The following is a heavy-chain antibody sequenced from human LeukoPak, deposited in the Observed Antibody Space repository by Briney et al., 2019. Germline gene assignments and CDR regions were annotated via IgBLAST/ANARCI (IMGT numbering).Heavy chain of an antibody. D-gene: IGHD2-15*01. CDR2: ISQSGTT. J-gene: IGHJ5*02. Sequence: SKTLSLTCAVNNGSFSNYYWTWIRQSPGKGLQWIGEISQSGTTNYNPSLKSRLTLSMDESKNHLSLTLTSVTAADTALYFCARGGGNYLFFCDRGRLDPWGQGTLVTVSS. CDR3: ARGGGNYLFFCDRGRLDP. V-gene: IGHV4-34*01. CDR1: NGSFSNYY.